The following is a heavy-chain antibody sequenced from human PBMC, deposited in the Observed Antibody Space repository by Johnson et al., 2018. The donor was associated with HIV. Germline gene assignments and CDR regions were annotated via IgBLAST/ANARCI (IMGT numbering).Heavy chain of an antibody. V-gene: IGHV3-11*04. CDR1: GFTVSSNY. CDR3: ARSVNAGRPFDL. CDR2: ISGSDGDI. Sequence: QVQLVESGGGVVQPGGSLRLSCAASGFTVSSNYMSWVRQAPGKGLEWVSVISGSDGDIWYADSVKGRFTVSRDNAKNSFYLQMNSLRAEDTAVYYCARSVNAGRPFDLWGQWPLVTFSS. J-gene: IGHJ3*01. D-gene: IGHD2-8*01.